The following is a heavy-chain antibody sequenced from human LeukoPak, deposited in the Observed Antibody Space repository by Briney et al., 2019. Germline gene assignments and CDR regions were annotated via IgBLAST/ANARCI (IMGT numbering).Heavy chain of an antibody. D-gene: IGHD3-10*01. CDR1: GYTLAELS. CDR3: AKDFSGSSREFDY. Sequence: ASVRVSCKVSGYTLAELSMHWVRQAPGKGLEWMGGFDPEDGETIYAQKFQGRVTMTEDTSTDTAYMELSSLRSEDTAVYYCAKDFSGSSREFDYWGQGTLVTVSS. CDR2: FDPEDGET. J-gene: IGHJ4*02. V-gene: IGHV1-24*01.